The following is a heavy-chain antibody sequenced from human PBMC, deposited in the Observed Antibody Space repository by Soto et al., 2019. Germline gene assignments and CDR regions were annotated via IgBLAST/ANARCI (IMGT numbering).Heavy chain of an antibody. V-gene: IGHV4-59*08. Sequence: QLQLQESGPGLVKPSETLSLTCTVSGGSISGYYWSWIRQPPGKGLEWIAYIHHSGSSNSNPSLKSRVTISVDTSRNQFSLKLTSVTAADTAVYYCARHSNEYRKSLDYWGQGTLVTVSS. J-gene: IGHJ4*02. D-gene: IGHD1-1*01. CDR2: IHHSGSS. CDR3: ARHSNEYRKSLDY. CDR1: GGSISGYY.